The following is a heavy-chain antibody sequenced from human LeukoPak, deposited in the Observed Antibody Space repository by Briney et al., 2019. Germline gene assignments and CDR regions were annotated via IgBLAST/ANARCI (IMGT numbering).Heavy chain of an antibody. Sequence: SETLSLTCTVSGGSISSYYWSWIRQPPGKGLEWIGYIYYSGSTNYNPSLKSRVTISVDTSKNQFSLKLSSVTAADTAVYYCARHLYYYGSGSGPDYWGQGTLVTVSS. D-gene: IGHD3-10*01. CDR3: ARHLYYYGSGSGPDY. V-gene: IGHV4-59*01. CDR1: GGSISSYY. CDR2: IYYSGST. J-gene: IGHJ4*02.